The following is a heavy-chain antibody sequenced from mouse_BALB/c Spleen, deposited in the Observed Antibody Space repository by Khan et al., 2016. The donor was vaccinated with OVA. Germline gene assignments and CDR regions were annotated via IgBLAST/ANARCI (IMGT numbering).Heavy chain of an antibody. V-gene: IGHV3-2*02. J-gene: IGHJ4*01. Sequence: EVKLLESGPGLVKPSQSLSLTCTVTGYSITSNYAWNWIRQFPGNKLEWMGYISYSGTTSYNPSLKSRISITRDPSKNQFFLQLNSVTTEDTATYYGARGNYYGYAMDYWGQGTSVTVSS. D-gene: IGHD1-1*01. CDR2: ISYSGTT. CDR3: ARGNYYGYAMDY. CDR1: GYSITSNYA.